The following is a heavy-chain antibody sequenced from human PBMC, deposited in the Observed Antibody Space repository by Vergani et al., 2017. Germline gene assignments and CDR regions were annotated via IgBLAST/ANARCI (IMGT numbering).Heavy chain of an antibody. V-gene: IGHV5-10-1*03. CDR1: GYSFPSYW. D-gene: IGHD6-19*01. Sequence: DVQLVQSGAEEKKPGESLRISCKGSGYSFPSYWIRWVRQMPGKGLEWRGGIDPSDSYNKYSPSFQANVTISADKSISTAYLQWSSLKASDTAMYYCARLSSGSLVDGMDVWGQGTTVTVSS. CDR3: ARLSSGSLVDGMDV. J-gene: IGHJ6*02. CDR2: IDPSDSYN.